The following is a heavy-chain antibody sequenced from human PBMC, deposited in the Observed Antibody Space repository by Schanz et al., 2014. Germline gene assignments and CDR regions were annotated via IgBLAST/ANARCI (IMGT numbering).Heavy chain of an antibody. CDR1: GYTFISYG. Sequence: QVQLVQSGAEVKKPGASVKVSCKASGYTFISYGISWVRQAPGQGLEWMGWINPNSGTTNYAQKLQGRVTMTADTSTSTAYMDLRSLRSDDTAHYYCVRVPSRDVSFDLWGRGTLVTVSS. D-gene: IGHD3-16*01. V-gene: IGHV1-18*01. CDR3: VRVPSRDVSFDL. CDR2: INPNSGTT. J-gene: IGHJ2*01.